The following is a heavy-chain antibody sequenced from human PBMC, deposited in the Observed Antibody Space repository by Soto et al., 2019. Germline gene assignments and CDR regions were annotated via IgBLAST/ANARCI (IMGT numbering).Heavy chain of an antibody. CDR1: GGSFRGYY. CDR2: INHSGST. CDR3: ARLFAGERTRDY. V-gene: IGHV4-34*01. D-gene: IGHD4-17*01. Sequence: SETQSLTCTVCGGSFRGYYCSWILQPPGKGLEWIGEINHSGSTNYNPSLKSLVTISVDTSKNQFSLKLSSVTAAETAVYYCARLFAGERTRDYWGQGTLVTVS. J-gene: IGHJ4*02.